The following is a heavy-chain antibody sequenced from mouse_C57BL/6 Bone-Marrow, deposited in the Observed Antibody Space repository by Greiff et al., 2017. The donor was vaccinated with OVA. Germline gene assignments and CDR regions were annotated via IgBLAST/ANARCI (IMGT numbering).Heavy chain of an antibody. CDR3: ARKGYLSYFDY. J-gene: IGHJ2*01. V-gene: IGHV3-1*01. CDR2: ISYSGST. Sequence: EVQLQQSGPGMVKPSQSLSLTCTVTGYSITSGYDWHWIRHFPGNKLEWMGYISYSGSTNYNPSLKSRISITHDTSKNHFFLKLNSVTTEDTATYYCARKGYLSYFDYWGQGTTLTVSS. CDR1: GYSITSGYD. D-gene: IGHD3-1*01.